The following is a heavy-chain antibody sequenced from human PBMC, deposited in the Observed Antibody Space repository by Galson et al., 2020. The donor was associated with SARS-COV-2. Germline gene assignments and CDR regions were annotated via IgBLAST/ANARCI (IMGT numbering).Heavy chain of an antibody. D-gene: IGHD1-26*01. Sequence: HGESLKISCKGSGYSFTSYWISWVRQMPGKGLEWMGRIDPSDSYTNYSPSFQGHVTISADKSISTAYLQWSSLKASDTAMYYCARHSGAPHYFDYWGQGTLVTVSS. V-gene: IGHV5-10-1*01. CDR3: ARHSGAPHYFDY. CDR2: IDPSDSYT. CDR1: GYSFTSYW. J-gene: IGHJ4*02.